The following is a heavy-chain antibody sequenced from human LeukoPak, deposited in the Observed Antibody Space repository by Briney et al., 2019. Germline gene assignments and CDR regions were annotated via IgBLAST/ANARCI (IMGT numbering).Heavy chain of an antibody. Sequence: GGSLRLSCAASGFTFSSYSMNWVRQAPGKGLEWVSSISSSSSYIYYADSVKGRFTISRDNAKNSLYPQMNSLRAEDTAVYYCARDNCSSTSCYYFDYWGQGTLVTVSS. V-gene: IGHV3-21*01. CDR3: ARDNCSSTSCYYFDY. J-gene: IGHJ4*02. CDR1: GFTFSSYS. CDR2: ISSSSSYI. D-gene: IGHD2-2*01.